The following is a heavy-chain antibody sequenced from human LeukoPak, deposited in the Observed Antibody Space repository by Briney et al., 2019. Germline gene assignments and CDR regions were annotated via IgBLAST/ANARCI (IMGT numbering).Heavy chain of an antibody. CDR2: IRSNGGST. Sequence: GGSLRLSCAASGFTFSGYVMHWVRQAPGKGLEYVSGIRSNGGSTYYANSVKGRFTISRDNSKNTLYLQMASLRIDDMAVYYCTRGGEAAGDYWGQGALVTVSS. CDR3: TRGGEAAGDY. V-gene: IGHV3-64*01. CDR1: GFTFSGYV. J-gene: IGHJ4*02. D-gene: IGHD6-13*01.